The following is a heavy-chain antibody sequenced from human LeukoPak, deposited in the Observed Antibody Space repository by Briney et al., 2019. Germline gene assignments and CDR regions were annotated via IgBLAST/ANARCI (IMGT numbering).Heavy chain of an antibody. CDR3: ARRLYCSGTSCYTGPDALDV. V-gene: IGHV3-33*01. CDR1: GFAFSTHA. Sequence: PGGSLRLSCAASGFAFSTHAMHWVRQAPGKGLEGVAVICFDGTNKYYADSVKGRFTISRDDSEHTLSLPMNSLRAEDTAVYYCARRLYCSGTSCYTGPDALDVWGQGTVVTVSS. D-gene: IGHD2-2*02. J-gene: IGHJ3*01. CDR2: ICFDGTNK.